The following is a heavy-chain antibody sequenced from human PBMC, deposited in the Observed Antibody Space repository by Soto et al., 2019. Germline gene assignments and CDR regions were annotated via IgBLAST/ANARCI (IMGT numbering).Heavy chain of an antibody. CDR2: ISSSSSYI. D-gene: IGHD3-16*02. J-gene: IGHJ4*02. CDR1: GFTFSSYS. V-gene: IGHV3-21*04. Sequence: PGGSLRLSCAASGFTFSSYSMNWVRQAPGKGLEWVSSISSSSSYIYYADSVKGRFTISRDNSKNTLYLQMNSLRAEDTAVYYCAATRARNYDYVWGSYRYDYWGQGTLVTVSS. CDR3: AATRARNYDYVWGSYRYDY.